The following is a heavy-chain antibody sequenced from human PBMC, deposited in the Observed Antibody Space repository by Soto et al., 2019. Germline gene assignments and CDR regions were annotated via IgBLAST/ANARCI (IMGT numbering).Heavy chain of an antibody. D-gene: IGHD6-13*01. CDR3: ARIRFGSSWFYYFDY. V-gene: IGHV2-26*01. Sequence: QVTLKESGPVLVKPTETLTLTCTVSGFSLSNARMGVSWIRQPPGKALEWLAHIFPNEEKSYSTSLKSRLTISKDTSKSQVVLNMTNIDPVDTATYYCARIRFGSSWFYYFDYWGQGTLVTVSS. CDR1: GFSLSNARMG. CDR2: IFPNEEK. J-gene: IGHJ4*02.